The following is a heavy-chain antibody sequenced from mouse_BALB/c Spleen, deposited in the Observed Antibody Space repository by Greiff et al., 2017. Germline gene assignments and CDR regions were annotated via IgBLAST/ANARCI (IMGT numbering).Heavy chain of an antibody. J-gene: IGHJ4*01. V-gene: IGHV5-17*02. D-gene: IGHD2-1*01. CDR2: ISSGSSTI. CDR3: ARRGGNSGAMDY. Sequence: EVQRVESGGGLVQPGGSRKLSCAASGFTFSSFGMHWVRQAPEKGLEWVAYISSGSSTIYYADTVKGRFTISRDNPKNTLFLQMTSLRSEDTAMYYCARRGGNSGAMDYWGQGTSVTVSS. CDR1: GFTFSSFG.